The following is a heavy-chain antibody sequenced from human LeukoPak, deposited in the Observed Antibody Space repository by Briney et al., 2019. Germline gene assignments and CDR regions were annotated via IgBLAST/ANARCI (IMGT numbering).Heavy chain of an antibody. CDR2: IRTKAYGGTT. CDR3: TRDGNFYDFWSGYEPIDY. CDR1: VFTFGDYA. D-gene: IGHD3-3*01. V-gene: IGHV3-49*03. Sequence: GGSVRLSCTASVFTFGDYAISWFRHAPWKGLEWVGSIRTKAYGGTTEYAASVKGRFTISRDDSKSIAYLQMNSLKTEDTAVYYCTRDGNFYDFWSGYEPIDYWGQGTLVTVSS. J-gene: IGHJ4*02.